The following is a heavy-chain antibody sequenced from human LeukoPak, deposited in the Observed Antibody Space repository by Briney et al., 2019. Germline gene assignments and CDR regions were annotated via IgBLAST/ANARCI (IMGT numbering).Heavy chain of an antibody. CDR3: ARRADFPALRSGNYYANF. V-gene: IGHV5-51*01. Sequence: PGESLKISCQASGYTFTTYWIGWVRQMPGKGLEWMGIIYPGDSETKYSPSFQGQVSISADESSSTIFLQWSSLKASDTAIYYCARRADFPALRSGNYYANFWGQGTLVTVSS. D-gene: IGHD3-10*01. CDR2: IYPGDSET. CDR1: GYTFTTYW. J-gene: IGHJ4*02.